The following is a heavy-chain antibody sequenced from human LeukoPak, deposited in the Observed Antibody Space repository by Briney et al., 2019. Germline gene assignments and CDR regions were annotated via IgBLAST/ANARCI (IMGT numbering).Heavy chain of an antibody. Sequence: PGGSLRLSCAASGFTFSSYSMNWIRQAPGKGLEWVSSTSSSSSYIYYADSVKGRFTISRDNAKNSLYLQMNSLRAEDTAVYYCARVLGSWGVDYWGQGTLVTVSS. V-gene: IGHV3-21*01. CDR2: TSSSSSYI. J-gene: IGHJ4*02. D-gene: IGHD6-13*01. CDR3: ARVLGSWGVDY. CDR1: GFTFSSYS.